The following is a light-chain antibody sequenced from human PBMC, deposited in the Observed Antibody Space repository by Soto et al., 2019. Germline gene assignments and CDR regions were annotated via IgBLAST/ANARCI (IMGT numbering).Light chain of an antibody. CDR3: QQHNNWPPIT. J-gene: IGKJ5*01. V-gene: IGKV3-15*01. CDR2: GSS. CDR1: QSVSNN. Sequence: EFVLTQSPGTLSLSPGERSTLSCRASQSVSNNLVWYQQKPGQAPRLXXYGSSIRATGIPARFSGSGSGTEFTLPISSLQSEDFAVYYCQQHNNWPPITFGQGTRLEIK.